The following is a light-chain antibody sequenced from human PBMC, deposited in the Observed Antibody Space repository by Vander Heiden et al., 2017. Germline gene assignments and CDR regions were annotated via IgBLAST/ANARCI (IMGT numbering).Light chain of an antibody. CDR3: QQYIKWPLT. CDR2: DAS. Sequence: EIVMTQSPATLSVDPRERATLSCWASQSVGVSLAWYQLKRGQAPRLLIYDASTRATGIPDRFTGGGSETHFTLTISGLESEDFAIYVCQQYIKWPLTFGPGTKVDLK. V-gene: IGKV3D-15*01. J-gene: IGKJ3*01. CDR1: QSVGVS.